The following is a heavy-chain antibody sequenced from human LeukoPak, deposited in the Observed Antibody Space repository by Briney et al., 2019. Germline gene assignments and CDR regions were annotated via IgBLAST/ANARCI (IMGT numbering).Heavy chain of an antibody. CDR1: GGSISSSSYY. J-gene: IGHJ4*02. D-gene: IGHD6-13*01. CDR3: ARRSPAAAGRGGFDY. CDR2: IYYSGST. V-gene: IGHV4-39*01. Sequence: SETLSLTCTVSGGSISSSSYYWGWIRQPPGKGLEWIGSIYYSGSTYYNPSLKSRVTISVDTSKNQFSLKLSSVTAADTAEYYCARRSPAAAGRGGFDYWGQGTLVTVSS.